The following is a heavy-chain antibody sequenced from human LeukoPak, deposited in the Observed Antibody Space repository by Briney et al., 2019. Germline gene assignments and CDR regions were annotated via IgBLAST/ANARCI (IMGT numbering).Heavy chain of an antibody. D-gene: IGHD1-26*01. CDR1: GFTFSSYW. CDR2: IKQDGSVK. CDR3: ARDQINSSGNKPPFDY. V-gene: IGHV3-7*01. Sequence: GGSLRLSCAASGFTFSSYWMSWVRQAPGKGLEWVANIKQDGSVKYYVDSVKGRFTISRDNAKNSLYLQMNSLRAEDTAVYYCARDQINSSGNKPPFDYWGRGTLVTVSS. J-gene: IGHJ4*02.